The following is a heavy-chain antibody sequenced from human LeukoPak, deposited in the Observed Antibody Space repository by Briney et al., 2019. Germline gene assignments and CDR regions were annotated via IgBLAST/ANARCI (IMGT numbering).Heavy chain of an antibody. D-gene: IGHD3-10*01. CDR3: AREAGGAVGWPFDY. Sequence: PSETLSLTCTVSGGSISSSSYYWGWIRQPPGKGLEWIGSIYYSGRTYYNPSLKSRVTISLDTSRNQFSPKLFSVTAADTAVYYCAREAGGAVGWPFDYWGQGTLVTVSS. CDR1: GGSISSSSYY. CDR2: IYYSGRT. V-gene: IGHV4-39*07. J-gene: IGHJ4*02.